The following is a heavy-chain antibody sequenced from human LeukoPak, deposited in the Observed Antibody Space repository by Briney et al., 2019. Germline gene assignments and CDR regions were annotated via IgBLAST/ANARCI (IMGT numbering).Heavy chain of an antibody. Sequence: GGSLRLSCAVSGFTFTDYWMNWVRQAPGKGLEWVASIRQDGSEKTYVDSVKGRFTISRDNTKNSLSLQVNSLGAEDTAVYYCARDGTAAGLYFDLWGQGTLVTVSS. J-gene: IGHJ4*01. V-gene: IGHV3-7*01. CDR2: IRQDGSEK. CDR3: ARDGTAAGLYFDL. D-gene: IGHD6-13*01. CDR1: GFTFTDYW.